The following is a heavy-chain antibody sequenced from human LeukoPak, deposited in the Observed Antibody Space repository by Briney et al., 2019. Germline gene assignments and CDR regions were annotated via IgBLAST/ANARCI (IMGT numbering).Heavy chain of an antibody. V-gene: IGHV4-30-2*01. Sequence: SQTLSLTCTVSGGSISGGTYYWSWIRQPPGKGLEWIGYIYQSGSTYYTPSLRSRVTMSVDTSKNQFSLKRSSVTAADTAVYYCARTGEAAYRYGWYYFDYWGQGTLVTVSS. CDR3: ARTGEAAYRYGWYYFDY. CDR2: IYQSGST. CDR1: GGSISGGTYY. D-gene: IGHD5-18*01. J-gene: IGHJ4*02.